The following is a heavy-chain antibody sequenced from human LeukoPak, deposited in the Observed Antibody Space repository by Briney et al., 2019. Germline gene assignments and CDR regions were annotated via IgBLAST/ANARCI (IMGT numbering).Heavy chain of an antibody. CDR2: ISSSSSYI. Sequence: GGSLRLSCAASGFTFSSYSMNWVRQAPGKGLEWVSSISSSSSYIYYADSVKGRFTISRDNAKNSLYLQMNSLRAEDTAVYYCARDSSIAVAGTGGYWGQGTLVTVSS. CDR3: ARDSSIAVAGTGGY. CDR1: GFTFSSYS. J-gene: IGHJ4*02. D-gene: IGHD6-19*01. V-gene: IGHV3-21*01.